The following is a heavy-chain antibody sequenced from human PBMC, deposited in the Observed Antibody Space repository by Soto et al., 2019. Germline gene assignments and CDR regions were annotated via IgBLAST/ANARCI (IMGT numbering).Heavy chain of an antibody. CDR2: ISGSGGST. D-gene: IGHD3-9*01. J-gene: IGHJ4*02. CDR1: GFTFSSYA. V-gene: IGHV3-23*01. Sequence: GGSLRLSCAASGFTFSSYAMSWVRQAPGKGLEWVSAISGSGGSTYYADSVKGRFTISRDNSKNTLYLQMNSLRAEDTAVYYCAKDVNRTYYDILTGPFDYWGQGTLVTVSS. CDR3: AKDVNRTYYDILTGPFDY.